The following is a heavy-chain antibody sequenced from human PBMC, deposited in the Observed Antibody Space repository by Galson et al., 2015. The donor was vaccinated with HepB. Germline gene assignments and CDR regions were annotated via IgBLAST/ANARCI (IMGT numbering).Heavy chain of an antibody. CDR1: GGTFSSYA. D-gene: IGHD2-15*01. V-gene: IGHV1-69*13. CDR3: ARRYCSGGSCQGYFQH. J-gene: IGHJ1*01. Sequence: SVKVSCKASGGTFSSYAISWVRQAPGQGLEWMGGIIPIFGTANYARKFQGRVTITADESTSTAYMELSSLRSEDTAVYYCARRYCSGGSCQGYFQHWGQGTLVTVSS. CDR2: IIPIFGTA.